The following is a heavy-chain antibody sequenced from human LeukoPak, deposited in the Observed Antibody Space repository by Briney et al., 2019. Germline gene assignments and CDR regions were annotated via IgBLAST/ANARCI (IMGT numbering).Heavy chain of an antibody. V-gene: IGHV1-2*02. CDR1: GYTFTGYY. CDR3: ARCCSDCSGGSCYPYYYYYYMDV. Sequence: ASVKVSCKASGYTFTGYYMHWVRQAPGQGLEWMGWINPNSGGTNYAQKFQGRVTMTRDTSISTAYMELSSLRSEDTAVYYCARCCSDCSGGSCYPYYYYYYMDVWGKGTTVTVSS. CDR2: INPNSGGT. D-gene: IGHD2-15*01. J-gene: IGHJ6*03.